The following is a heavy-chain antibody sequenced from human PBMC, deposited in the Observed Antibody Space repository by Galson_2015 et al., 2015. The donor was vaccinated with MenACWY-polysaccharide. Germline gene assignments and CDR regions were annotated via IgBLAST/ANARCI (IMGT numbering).Heavy chain of an antibody. J-gene: IGHJ3*02. CDR2: IIPGLDKP. V-gene: IGHV1-69*02. Sequence: SVKVSCKAFGGSFSTLSFNWVRQAPGQGLEWMGRIIPGLDKPNYAQKFQGRATIIADKSTSTVYMELSSLRSDDTAVYYCASLLGVAPAQTGAFDIWGQGALFTVPS. D-gene: IGHD5-12*01. CDR3: ASLLGVAPAQTGAFDI. CDR1: GGSFSTLS.